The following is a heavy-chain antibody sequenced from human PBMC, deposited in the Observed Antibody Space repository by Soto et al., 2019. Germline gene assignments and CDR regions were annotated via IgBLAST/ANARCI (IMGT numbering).Heavy chain of an antibody. CDR2: IYYSGST. CDR1: GSSISSSSYY. J-gene: IGHJ6*02. V-gene: IGHV4-39*01. Sequence: SETLSLTCTVSGSSISSSSYYWGWIRQLPGKVLEWIGSIYYSGSTYYNPSLKCRVTISLDTSKNQFSLKLSSVTSADSAVYYCARQNPAQGYYYGMDVWGQGTTVT. CDR3: ARQNPAQGYYYGMDV.